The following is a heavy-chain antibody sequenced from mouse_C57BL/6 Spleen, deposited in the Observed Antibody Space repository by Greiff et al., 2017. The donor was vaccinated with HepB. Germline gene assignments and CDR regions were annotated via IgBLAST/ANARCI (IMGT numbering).Heavy chain of an antibody. CDR2: IYPGSGST. CDR3: ARDGDYGKDFDY. V-gene: IGHV1-55*01. Sequence: QVQLQQPGAELVKPGASVKMSCKASGYTFTSYWITWVKQRPGQGLEWIGDIYPGSGSTNYNEKFKSKATLTVDTSSSTAYMQLSSLTSEDSAVYYCARDGDYGKDFDYWGQGTTLTVSS. J-gene: IGHJ2*01. D-gene: IGHD2-1*01. CDR1: GYTFTSYW.